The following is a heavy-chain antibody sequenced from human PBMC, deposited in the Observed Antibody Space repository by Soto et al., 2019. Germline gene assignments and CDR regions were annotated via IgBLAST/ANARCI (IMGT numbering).Heavy chain of an antibody. J-gene: IGHJ3*02. D-gene: IGHD3-16*01. CDR1: GFTFSSYG. Sequence: QVQLVESGGGVVQPGRSLRLSCAASGFTFSSYGMHWVRQAPGKGLEWVAVISYDGSNKYYADSVKGRFTISRDNSKNTVYLQMNSLRAEDTAVYYCAKFRGTANHDAFDIWGQGTMVTVSS. V-gene: IGHV3-30*18. CDR3: AKFRGTANHDAFDI. CDR2: ISYDGSNK.